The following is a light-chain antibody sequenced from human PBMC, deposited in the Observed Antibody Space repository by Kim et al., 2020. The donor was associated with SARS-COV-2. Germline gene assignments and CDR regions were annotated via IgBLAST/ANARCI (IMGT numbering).Light chain of an antibody. V-gene: IGLV5-45*02. Sequence: VLTQPSSLSASPGASASLTCTLRSGIIVDNYMIYWYQQKPGSPPQYLLRYKSDSEKQQGSGVPSRFSGSKDASANAGSLLISGLQSEDEADYYCMIWHSNAWVFGGGTQLTVL. CDR1: SGIIVDNYM. CDR2: YKSDSEK. CDR3: MIWHSNAWV. J-gene: IGLJ3*02.